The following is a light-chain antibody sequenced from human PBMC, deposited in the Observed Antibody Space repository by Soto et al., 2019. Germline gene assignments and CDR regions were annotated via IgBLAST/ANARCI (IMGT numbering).Light chain of an antibody. CDR3: QQLNSYPLT. CDR1: QSISSY. V-gene: IGKV1-39*01. CDR2: AAS. J-gene: IGKJ5*01. Sequence: DIQMTQSPSSLSASVGDRVTITCRASQSISSYLNWYQQKPGKAPKLLIYAASTLQGGVPSTFSGSGSGTDFTLTISSLQPEDFATYFCQQLNSYPLTFGQGTRLEIK.